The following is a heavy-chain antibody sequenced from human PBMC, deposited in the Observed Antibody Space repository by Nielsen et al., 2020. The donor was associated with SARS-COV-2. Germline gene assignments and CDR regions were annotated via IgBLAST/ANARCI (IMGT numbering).Heavy chain of an antibody. V-gene: IGHV3-23*01. CDR3: AKDSRSFSFDY. Sequence: GESLKISCAASGFTFSSYAMSWVRQAPGKGLEWVSAISGSGGSTYYADSVKGRFTISRDNSKNTLYLQMNSLRAEDTAVYYCAKDSRSFSFDYWGQGTLVTVSS. D-gene: IGHD3-3*01. CDR2: ISGSGGST. J-gene: IGHJ4*02. CDR1: GFTFSSYA.